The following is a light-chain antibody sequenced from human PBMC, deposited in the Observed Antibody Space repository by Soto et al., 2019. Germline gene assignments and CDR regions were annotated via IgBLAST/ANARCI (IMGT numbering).Light chain of an antibody. J-gene: IGLJ3*02. CDR1: NSDVGGYDY. V-gene: IGLV2-14*03. CDR2: EVS. CDR3: SSYSTSSLWV. Sequence: QSALTQPASVSGSPRQSITISCTGTNSDVGGYDYVSWYQQHPGKAPKFMIYEVSNRPSGVSNRFSGSKSGNTASLTISGLQAEDEAHYYCSSYSTSSLWVFGGGTKLTVL.